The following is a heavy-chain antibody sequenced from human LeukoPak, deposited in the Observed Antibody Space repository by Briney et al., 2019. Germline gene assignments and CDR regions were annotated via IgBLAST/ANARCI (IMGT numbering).Heavy chain of an antibody. J-gene: IGHJ4*02. CDR1: GGSISTYY. CDR3: ARSTVDTAMVLGY. D-gene: IGHD5-18*01. Sequence: KTSETLSLTCTVSGGSISTYYWSWVRRPPGKGLQWIGYISSIGNTKYNPSLKSRVTISIDTSKNQLSLKLSSVTAADTAVYYCARSTVDTAMVLGYWGQGTLITVSS. CDR2: ISSIGNT. V-gene: IGHV4-59*01.